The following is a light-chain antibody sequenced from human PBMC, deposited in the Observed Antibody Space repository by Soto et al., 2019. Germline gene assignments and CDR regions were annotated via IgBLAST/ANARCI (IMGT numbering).Light chain of an antibody. CDR1: SSDVGAYNY. J-gene: IGLJ1*01. V-gene: IGLV2-14*01. CDR2: EVS. CDR3: SSKRTTASLV. Sequence: QSVLTQPASVSGSPGQTITISCTGTSSDVGAYNYVSWYQQHLGKAPKLMIYEVSNRPSGVSDRFSGSKSGNTASLTISGLQAADEADYYCSSKRTTASLVFGTGTRSPS.